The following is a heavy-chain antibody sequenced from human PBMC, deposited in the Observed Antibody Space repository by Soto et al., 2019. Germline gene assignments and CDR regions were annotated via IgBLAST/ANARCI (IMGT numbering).Heavy chain of an antibody. CDR3: ARDPGRRFDY. J-gene: IGHJ4*02. CDR1: GFTFRSYW. V-gene: IGHV3-7*03. CDR2: IKQDGSED. Sequence: EVHLVESGGGLVQPGGSLRLSCATSGFTFRSYWRTWVRQAPGKGLEWVASIKQDGSEDHYVDSVKGRFTISRDNAKNSSYLQMNSLKVDVTAVYYCARDPGRRFDYWGPGTLVTVSS. D-gene: IGHD1-1*01.